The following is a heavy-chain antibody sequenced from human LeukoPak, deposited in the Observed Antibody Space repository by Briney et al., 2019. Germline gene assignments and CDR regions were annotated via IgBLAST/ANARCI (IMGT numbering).Heavy chain of an antibody. V-gene: IGHV1-2*06. Sequence: GASVKVSCKTSGYIFTGYDLHRVRQAPGQGLEWLGRINPNRGVTNYAQKFQGRVTMTRDTSISTAYMEVSSLRSDDTAVYFCARDSDSSGYAVDYWGQGTLVTVSS. CDR1: GYIFTGYD. CDR3: ARDSDSSGYAVDY. D-gene: IGHD3-22*01. J-gene: IGHJ4*02. CDR2: INPNRGVT.